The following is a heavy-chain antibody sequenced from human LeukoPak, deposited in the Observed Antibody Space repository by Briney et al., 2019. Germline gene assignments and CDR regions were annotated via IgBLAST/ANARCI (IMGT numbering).Heavy chain of an antibody. D-gene: IGHD2-2*01. Sequence: GGSLRLSCAASGFTCSSYWMSWGRRALEKGREWVANINQGGSEDSYVDSVRARFNTSRDNAQSSRYRQMNSLRADDTAVYYGARDVTALDTWGQGPLVTVSS. J-gene: IGHJ5*02. CDR2: INQGGSED. CDR3: ARDVTALDT. V-gene: IGHV3-7*01. CDR1: GFTCSSYW.